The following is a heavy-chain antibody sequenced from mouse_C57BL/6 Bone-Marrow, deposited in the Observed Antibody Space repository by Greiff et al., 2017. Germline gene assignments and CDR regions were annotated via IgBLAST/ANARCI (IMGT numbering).Heavy chain of an antibody. Sequence: VKVVESGAELVRPGASVKLSCKASGYTFTDYYINWVKQRPGQGLEWIARIYPGSGNTYYNEKFKGKATLTAEKSSSTAYMQLSSLTSEDSAVYFCAREGDYDNYAMDYWGQGTSVTVSS. CDR2: IYPGSGNT. CDR3: AREGDYDNYAMDY. CDR1: GYTFTDYY. V-gene: IGHV1-76*01. D-gene: IGHD2-4*01. J-gene: IGHJ4*01.